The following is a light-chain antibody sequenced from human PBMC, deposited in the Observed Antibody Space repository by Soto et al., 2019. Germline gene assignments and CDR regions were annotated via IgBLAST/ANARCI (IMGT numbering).Light chain of an antibody. J-gene: IGKJ2*01. CDR1: QTVTGTS. Sequence: EIVLTQSPGALSLSPGEEATLSCRASQTVTGTSLAWYQQKPGQGPRLLIYGASSRATGLPDRFSGSGSGTDFTLTISRLEPEDFAVYYCQQYGASPYTFGQGTKLEIK. CDR3: QQYGASPYT. CDR2: GAS. V-gene: IGKV3-20*01.